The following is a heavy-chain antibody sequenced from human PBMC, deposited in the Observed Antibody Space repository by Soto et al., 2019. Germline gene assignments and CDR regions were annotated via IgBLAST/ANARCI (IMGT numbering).Heavy chain of an antibody. CDR1: GFTFNTYS. CDR2: ISSSSSTI. V-gene: IGHV3-48*02. J-gene: IGHJ6*02. CDR3: ARGSYYYYGMDV. Sequence: EVQLVESGGGLVQPGGSLRLSCAASGFTFNTYSMNWVRQAPGKGLEWVSYISSSSSTIHYADSVKGRFTISRDNAKKSLYLQMSSLRDEDTAVYYCARGSYYYYGMDVWGQGTTVTVSS.